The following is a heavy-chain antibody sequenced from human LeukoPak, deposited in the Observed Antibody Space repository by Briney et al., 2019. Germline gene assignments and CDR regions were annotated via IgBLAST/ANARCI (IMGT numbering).Heavy chain of an antibody. CDR3: TRGPTQWLYYGMDV. CDR1: GFTFCDHA. V-gene: IGHV3-49*04. D-gene: IGHD5-24*01. J-gene: IGHJ6*02. Sequence: PGRSLRLSCKASGFTFCDHAMSWGRQAPGEGLEWVGFIRSKAYGGTTEYAASVKGRFTISRDDSKSIAYLQMNSLKIEDTAVYYCTRGPTQWLYYGMDVWGQGTLVTVSS. CDR2: IRSKAYGGTT.